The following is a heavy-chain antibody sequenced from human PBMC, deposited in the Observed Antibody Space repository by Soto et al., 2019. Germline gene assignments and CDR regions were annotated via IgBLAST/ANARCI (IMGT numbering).Heavy chain of an antibody. CDR3: ARMASFGTLNWFDP. J-gene: IGHJ5*02. V-gene: IGHV1-8*02. D-gene: IGHD3-16*01. Sequence: ASVKVSCKASGYTYINFDISWVRQAAGQGPEWLGWMNPGSGKTGYASKFQGRVAMTRDASTGTSHLELSSLTSDDTAVYYCARMASFGTLNWFDPWGQGTQVTVSS. CDR2: MNPGSGKT. CDR1: GYTYINFD.